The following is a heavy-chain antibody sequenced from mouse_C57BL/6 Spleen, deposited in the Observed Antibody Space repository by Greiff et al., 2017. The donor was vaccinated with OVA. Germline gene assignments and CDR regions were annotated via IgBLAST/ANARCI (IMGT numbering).Heavy chain of an antibody. CDR2: IHPNSGST. Sequence: VQLQQPGAELVKPGASVKLSCKASGYTFTSYWMHWVKQRPGQGLEWIGMIHPNSGSTNYNEKFKSKATLTVDKSSSTAYMQLSSLTSEDSAVYYCARRVYGSSYVGYYAMDYWGQGTSVTVSS. CDR1: GYTFTSYW. D-gene: IGHD1-1*01. J-gene: IGHJ4*01. V-gene: IGHV1-64*01. CDR3: ARRVYGSSYVGYYAMDY.